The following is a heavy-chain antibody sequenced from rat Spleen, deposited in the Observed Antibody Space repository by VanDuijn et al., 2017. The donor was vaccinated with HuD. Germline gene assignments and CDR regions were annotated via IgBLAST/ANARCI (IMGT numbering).Heavy chain of an antibody. CDR3: TRRHYGYTDYFDY. CDR1: GFTFNNYG. Sequence: EVQLVETGGGLVQPGRSLKLSCVASGFTFNNYGMAWVRQAPTKGLEWVATISYDGISTYYRDSVRGRFTISRDNAKSTLSLQMDSLRSEDTATYYCTRRHYGYTDYFDYWGQGVMVTVSS. D-gene: IGHD1-9*01. V-gene: IGHV5-29*01. CDR2: ISYDGIST. J-gene: IGHJ2*01.